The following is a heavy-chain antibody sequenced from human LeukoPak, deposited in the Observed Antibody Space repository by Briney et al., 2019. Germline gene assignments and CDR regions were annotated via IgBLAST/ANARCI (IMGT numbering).Heavy chain of an antibody. D-gene: IGHD3-10*01. J-gene: IGHJ6*02. CDR3: ARGTNYGSGSYYYYYYYGMDV. CDR2: SSAYNGKT. Sequence: ASVKVSCTASGYTFTSYGISWVRQAPGQGLEWMGWSSAYNGKTNYAQKLQGRVTMTTDTSTSTAYMELRSLRSDDTAVYYCARGTNYGSGSYYYYYYYGMDVWGQGTTVTVSS. CDR1: GYTFTSYG. V-gene: IGHV1-18*01.